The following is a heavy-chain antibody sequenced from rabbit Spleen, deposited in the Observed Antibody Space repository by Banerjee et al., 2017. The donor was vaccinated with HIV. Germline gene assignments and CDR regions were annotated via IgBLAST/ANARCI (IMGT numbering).Heavy chain of an antibody. Sequence: QQQLEESGGDLVKPEGSLKLSCTASGFSFSNKAVMCWVRQAPGKGLEWIACINVVTGKAVYANWAKGRFTISRTSSTTVTLQMTSLTVADTATYFCGRGFVGGVDYAMNLWGPGTLVTVS. CDR1: GFSFSNKAV. D-gene: IGHD6-1*01. V-gene: IGHV1S45*01. J-gene: IGHJ4*01. CDR2: INVVTGKA. CDR3: GRGFVGGVDYAMNL.